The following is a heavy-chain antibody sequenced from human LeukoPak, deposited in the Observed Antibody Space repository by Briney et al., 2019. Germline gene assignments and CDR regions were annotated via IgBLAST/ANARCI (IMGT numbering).Heavy chain of an antibody. V-gene: IGHV4-59*12. CDR1: GGSISSYY. J-gene: IGHJ5*02. Sequence: SETLSLTCTVSGGSISSYYWSWIRQPPGKGLEWIGYIYYSGSTNYNPSLKSRVTISVDTSKNQFSLKLSSVTAADTAVYYCARVRFFGNWFDPWGQGTLVTVSS. D-gene: IGHD3-3*01. CDR2: IYYSGST. CDR3: ARVRFFGNWFDP.